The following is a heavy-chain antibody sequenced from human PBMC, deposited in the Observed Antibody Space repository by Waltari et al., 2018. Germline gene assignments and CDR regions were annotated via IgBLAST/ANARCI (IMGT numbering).Heavy chain of an antibody. V-gene: IGHV1-69*05. CDR2: IIPIFGTA. J-gene: IGHJ6*02. CDR1: GGTFSSYA. D-gene: IGHD1-7*01. CDR3: ARDVLSGRAGTMGYYYGMDV. Sequence: QVQLVQSGAEVKKPGSSVKVSCKASGGTFSSYAISWVRQAPGQGLEWMGGIIPIFGTANYAQKFQGRVTITTDESTSTAYMELSSLRSEDTAVYYCARDVLSGRAGTMGYYYGMDVWGQGTTVTVSS.